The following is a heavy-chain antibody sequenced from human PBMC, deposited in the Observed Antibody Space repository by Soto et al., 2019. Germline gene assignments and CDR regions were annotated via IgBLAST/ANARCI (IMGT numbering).Heavy chain of an antibody. CDR3: ATWHEREHAYDV. V-gene: IGHV3-53*01. D-gene: IGHD1-1*01. CDR1: GLPVSGKKY. Sequence: DVQLVESGGGLMQPGESLRLSCAASGLPVSGKKYGAGARQAPGKGLEWVSALYDVDASFYADSVKGRFTTSSDSSKTTVYLQMNGLRPDDTAVYYCATWHEREHAYDVWGQGTTVTVSS. J-gene: IGHJ3*01. CDR2: LYDVDAS.